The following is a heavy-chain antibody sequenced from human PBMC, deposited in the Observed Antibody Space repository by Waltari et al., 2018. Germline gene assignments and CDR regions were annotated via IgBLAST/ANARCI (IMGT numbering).Heavy chain of an antibody. V-gene: IGHV6-1*01. CDR3: ARDRAYTWNDGRWFDS. CDR2: IYYRYKWFN. D-gene: IGHD1-1*01. Sequence: QVQLRQSGPGLVKPSQTLSLTCAISGDTVSSNTVIWNWIRQSPSRGLEWLGRIYYRYKWFNDYADSVESRMTITPDTSKNQFSLQLNSVTPEDTAVYYCARDRAYTWNDGRWFDSWGQGTLVTVSS. CDR1: GDTVSSNTVI. J-gene: IGHJ5*01.